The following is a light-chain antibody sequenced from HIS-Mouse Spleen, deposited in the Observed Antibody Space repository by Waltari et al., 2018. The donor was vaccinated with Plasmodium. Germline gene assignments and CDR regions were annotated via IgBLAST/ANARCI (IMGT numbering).Light chain of an antibody. CDR1: QIVLYSANNKND. CDR2: WAA. V-gene: IGKV4-1*01. Sequence: DIVMTQSPDSLAVSLGERATITFKSSQIVLYSANNKNDLAGYHHKPGQPPNLLMYWAATRESGVPDRFSGSGSGTDFILTISGLQAEDVAVYYCQQYYSTLTFGQGTRLEIK. CDR3: QQYYSTLT. J-gene: IGKJ5*01.